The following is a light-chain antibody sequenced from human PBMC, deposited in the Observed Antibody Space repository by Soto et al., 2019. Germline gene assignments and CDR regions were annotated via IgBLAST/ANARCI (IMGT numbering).Light chain of an antibody. CDR2: EVS. Sequence: QSVLTQPASVSGSPGQSITISCTGTSSDVGGYNYVSWYQQHPGKAPKLMIYEVSNRPSGVSNRFSGSKSGNTASLTISGLQAEDEADYSCSSYTSSSTIVVFGGGTKVNVL. J-gene: IGLJ2*01. V-gene: IGLV2-14*01. CDR3: SSYTSSSTIVV. CDR1: SSDVGGYNY.